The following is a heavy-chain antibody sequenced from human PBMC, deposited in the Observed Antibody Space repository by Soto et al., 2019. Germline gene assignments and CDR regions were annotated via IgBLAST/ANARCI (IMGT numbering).Heavy chain of an antibody. CDR3: ARAGSGYSYGSFDY. V-gene: IGHV4-30-4*01. Sequence: SATLSLTCTVSGGSISSGDYYWRWIRQPPGKGLEWIGYIYYSGSTYYNPSLKSRVTISVDTSKNQFSLKLSSVTAADTAVDYCARAGSGYSYGSFDYWGQGTLVTVSS. CDR1: GGSISSGDYY. D-gene: IGHD5-18*01. J-gene: IGHJ4*02. CDR2: IYYSGST.